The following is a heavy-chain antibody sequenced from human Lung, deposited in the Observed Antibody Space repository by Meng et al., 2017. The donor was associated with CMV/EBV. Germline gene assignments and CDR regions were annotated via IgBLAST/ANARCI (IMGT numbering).Heavy chain of an antibody. V-gene: IGHV3-11*01. CDR3: AREFAGVYDFWSGRLHPHAFDM. CDR2: ISSSGNTI. D-gene: IGHD3-3*01. CDR1: YY. J-gene: IGHJ3*02. Sequence: YYMSWIRQAPGKGLEWVSYISSSGNTIYYADSVKGRFSISRDNAYNSLFLQMNSLRVEDTAVYYCAREFAGVYDFWSGRLHPHAFDMWGQGTMVTVSS.